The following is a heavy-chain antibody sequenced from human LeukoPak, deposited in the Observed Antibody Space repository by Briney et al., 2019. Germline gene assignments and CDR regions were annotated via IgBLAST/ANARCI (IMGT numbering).Heavy chain of an antibody. CDR2: IYYSGST. CDR1: GGSISSGDYY. CDR3: ARIVGAAPLNWYFDL. Sequence: SETLSLTCTVSGGSISSGDYYWSWIRQPPGKGLEWIGYIYYSGSTNYNPSLKSRVTISVDTSKNQFSLKLSSVTAADTAVYYCARIVGAAPLNWYFDLWGRGTLVTVSS. D-gene: IGHD6-13*01. J-gene: IGHJ2*01. V-gene: IGHV4-61*08.